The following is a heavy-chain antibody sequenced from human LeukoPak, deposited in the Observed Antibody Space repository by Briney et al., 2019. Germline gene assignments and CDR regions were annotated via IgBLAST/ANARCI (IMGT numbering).Heavy chain of an antibody. CDR2: IISSGSTI. Sequence: GGSLRLSCAASVFTFSSYEMNWVRQAPGEGLEWVSYIISSGSTIYYADSVKGRFTISRDNAKNSLYLQMNRLRAEDTAVYYCSRDRDREFGNMNPDNAFDIWGQGTTITVSS. J-gene: IGHJ3*02. CDR1: VFTFSSYE. D-gene: IGHD1/OR15-1a*01. CDR3: SRDRDREFGNMNPDNAFDI. V-gene: IGHV3-48*03.